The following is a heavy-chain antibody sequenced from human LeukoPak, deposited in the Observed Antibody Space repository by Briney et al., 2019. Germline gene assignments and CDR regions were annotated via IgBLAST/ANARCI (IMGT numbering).Heavy chain of an antibody. D-gene: IGHD5-24*01. CDR3: ARERDDYNFFDY. CDR1: GFTFSSYE. Sequence: PGGSLRLSCAASGFTFSSYEMNWVRQAPGKGLEWVANIKQDGSEKYYVDSVKGRFTISRDNAKNSLYLQMNSLRVEDTAVCYCARERDDYNFFDYWGQGTLVTVSS. CDR2: IKQDGSEK. J-gene: IGHJ4*02. V-gene: IGHV3-7*04.